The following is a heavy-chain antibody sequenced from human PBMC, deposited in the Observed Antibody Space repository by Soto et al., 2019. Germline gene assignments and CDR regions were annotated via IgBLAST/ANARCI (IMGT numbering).Heavy chain of an antibody. J-gene: IGHJ4*02. CDR3: VKDDGGYPSTAPH. Sequence: EVQLLESGGGLVQPGRSLRLSCAASGITISNYPMSWVRQAPGKGLDWVSGISGSGDRTYYADSAKGRFTISKDISRNSLPLQLDSLGVEDTAVYFCVKDDGGYPSTAPHWGQGTLVTVSS. CDR1: GITISNYP. CDR2: ISGSGDRT. V-gene: IGHV3-23*01. D-gene: IGHD3-22*01.